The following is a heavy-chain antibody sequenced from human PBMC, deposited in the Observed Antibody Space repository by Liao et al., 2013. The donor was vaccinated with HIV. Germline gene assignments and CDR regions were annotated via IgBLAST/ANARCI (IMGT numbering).Heavy chain of an antibody. CDR2: IYTSGST. J-gene: IGHJ4*02. V-gene: IGHV4-61*02. D-gene: IGHD6-6*01. CDR1: GGSISSGSHY. Sequence: QVQLQESGPGLVKPSQTLSLTCTVSGGSISSGSHYWSWIRQPAGKGLEWIGRIYTSGSTNYNPSLKSRVTISVDTSKNQFSLKLSSVTAADTAVYYCARVSARALGVAEYWGQGTLVTVSS. CDR3: ARVSARALGVAEY.